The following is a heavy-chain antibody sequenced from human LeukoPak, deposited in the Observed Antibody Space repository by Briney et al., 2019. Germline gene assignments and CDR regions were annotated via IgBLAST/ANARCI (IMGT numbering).Heavy chain of an antibody. CDR3: ARDYCGDSYFDS. D-gene: IGHD1-26*01. CDR1: GFTFSSYS. J-gene: IGHJ4*02. CDR2: ISNSSSYI. Sequence: GSLRLSCAASGFTFSSYSMNWVRQAPGRGLEWVSSISNSSSYIYYADSVKGRFTISRDNAKNSLYLQMNSLRAEDTALYYCARDYCGDSYFDSWGQGTLVTVSS. V-gene: IGHV3-21*04.